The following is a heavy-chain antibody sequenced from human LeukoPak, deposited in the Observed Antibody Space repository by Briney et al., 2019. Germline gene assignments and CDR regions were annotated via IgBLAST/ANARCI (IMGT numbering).Heavy chain of an antibody. D-gene: IGHD3-22*01. CDR2: ISGNSGGI. J-gene: IGHJ4*02. CDR1: GFTFDDYA. V-gene: IGHV3-9*01. Sequence: GRSLRLSCAASGFTFDDYAMHWVRQAPGKGLEWVSGISGNSGGIGYADSVKGRFTISRDKAQNSLYLQMIRLRAEDTALYYCAKGFSYYDSSFGYWGQGTLVTVSS. CDR3: AKGFSYYDSSFGY.